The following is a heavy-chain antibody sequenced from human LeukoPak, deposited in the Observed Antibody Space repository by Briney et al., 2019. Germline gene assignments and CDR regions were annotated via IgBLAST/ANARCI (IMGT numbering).Heavy chain of an antibody. Sequence: GGSLRLSCTASGFPVSSNYMNWVRQAPGKGLEWVSVIYTGGNTDHADSVQGRFTLSRDNSKNTLYLHMNSLRVEDTAVYYCARGRPPYYFDYWGQGTLVTVSS. CDR2: IYTGGNT. V-gene: IGHV3-53*01. J-gene: IGHJ4*02. CDR3: ARGRPPYYFDY. CDR1: GFPVSSNY.